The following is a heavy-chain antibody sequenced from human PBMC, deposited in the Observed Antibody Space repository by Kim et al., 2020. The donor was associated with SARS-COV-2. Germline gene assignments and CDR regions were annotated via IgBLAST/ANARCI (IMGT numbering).Heavy chain of an antibody. D-gene: IGHD2-2*01. V-gene: IGHV3-33*01. Sequence: GGSLRLSCAASGFAFSTHAMHWVRQAPGKGLEWVALIWYDGTITSYADSVKGRLTISRDNSKNTVHLQMNSLRAEDTAVYYCARDAYCSSTSCSGVFDIWGQGTMVTLPS. CDR3: ARDAYCSSTSCSGVFDI. CDR1: GFAFSTHA. J-gene: IGHJ3*02. CDR2: IWYDGTIT.